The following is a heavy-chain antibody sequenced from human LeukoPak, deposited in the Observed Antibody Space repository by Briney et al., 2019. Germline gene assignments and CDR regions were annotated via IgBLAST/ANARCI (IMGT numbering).Heavy chain of an antibody. CDR1: GYTFTSYG. Sequence: ASVKVSCKASGYTFTSYGISWVRQAPGQGLEWMGWISAYNGNTNYGQKLQGRVTMTTDTSTSTAYMELRSLRSDDTAVYYCARGGYYDILTGYYPDYYYYMDVWGKGTTVTISS. V-gene: IGHV1-18*01. J-gene: IGHJ6*03. CDR3: ARGGYYDILTGYYPDYYYYMDV. CDR2: ISAYNGNT. D-gene: IGHD3-9*01.